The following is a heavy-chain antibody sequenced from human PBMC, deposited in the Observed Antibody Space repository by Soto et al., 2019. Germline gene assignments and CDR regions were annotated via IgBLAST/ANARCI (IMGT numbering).Heavy chain of an antibody. V-gene: IGHV4-59*01. J-gene: IGHJ4*02. Sequence: SEILSLTCTVSGGSISSYCLSWIRQPPGKGLEWIGYIYYSGSTNYNPSLKSRVTISVDTSKNQFSLKLSSVTAADTAVYYCARHHTYYYDSSGYYEFDYWGQGTLVTVSS. CDR3: ARHHTYYYDSSGYYEFDY. CDR2: IYYSGST. D-gene: IGHD3-22*01. CDR1: GGSISSYC.